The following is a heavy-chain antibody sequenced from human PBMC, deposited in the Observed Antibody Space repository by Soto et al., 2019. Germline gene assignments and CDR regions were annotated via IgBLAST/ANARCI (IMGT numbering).Heavy chain of an antibody. Sequence: QVQLVQSGAEVKKPGASVKVSCKASGYTFTNYGFSWVRQAPGQGLEWMGWISAYNGNTKYENQLQGRVTMTTDTSTSTAYMELRSLRSDDTAVYYCARDLGVGMEDYWGQGTPVTVSS. V-gene: IGHV1-18*01. CDR2: ISAYNGNT. J-gene: IGHJ4*02. CDR1: GYTFTNYG. CDR3: ARDLGVGMEDY. D-gene: IGHD3-10*01.